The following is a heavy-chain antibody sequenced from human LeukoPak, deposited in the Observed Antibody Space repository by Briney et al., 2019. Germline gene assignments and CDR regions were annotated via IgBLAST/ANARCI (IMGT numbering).Heavy chain of an antibody. CDR3: ARWNFALNRVDAFDI. D-gene: IGHD1-7*01. CDR2: INHSGST. Sequence: SETLSLTCAVSGGSISSSNWWSWVRQPPGKGLEWIGEINHSGSTNYNPSLKSRVTISVDTSKNQFSLKLSSVTAADTAVYYCARWNFALNRVDAFDIWGQGTMVTVSS. CDR1: GGSISSSNW. V-gene: IGHV4-4*02. J-gene: IGHJ3*02.